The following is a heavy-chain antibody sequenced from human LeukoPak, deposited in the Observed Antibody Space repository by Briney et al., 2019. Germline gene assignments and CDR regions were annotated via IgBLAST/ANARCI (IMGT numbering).Heavy chain of an antibody. CDR1: GGSISGGNYY. CDR3: ARQPGDYLDY. V-gene: IGHV4-39*01. Sequence: PSETLFLTCGVSGGSISGGNYYWDWIRQPPGKGPEWIGSIYYNGRTEYNPALKGRATISVDTSKNHFSLTLRSVTAADTAIYYCARQPGDYLDYWGRGTLVTVSS. D-gene: IGHD4-17*01. J-gene: IGHJ4*02. CDR2: IYYNGRT.